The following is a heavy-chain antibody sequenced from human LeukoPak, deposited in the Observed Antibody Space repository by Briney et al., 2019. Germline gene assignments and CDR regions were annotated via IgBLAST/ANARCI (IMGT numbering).Heavy chain of an antibody. CDR3: ARHGAYYYDSSGSSDAFDI. Sequence: SETLSLTCTVSGGSISSYYWSWIRQPPGKGLEWIGYIYYSGSTNYNPSLKSRVTISVDTSKNQFSLKLSSVTAADTAVYYCARHGAYYYDSSGSSDAFDIWGQGTMVTVSS. J-gene: IGHJ3*02. D-gene: IGHD3-22*01. CDR2: IYYSGST. V-gene: IGHV4-59*08. CDR1: GGSISSYY.